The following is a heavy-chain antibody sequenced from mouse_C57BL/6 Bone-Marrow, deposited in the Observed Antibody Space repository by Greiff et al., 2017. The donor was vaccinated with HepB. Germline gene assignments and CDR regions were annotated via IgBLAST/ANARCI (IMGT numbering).Heavy chain of an antibody. CDR1: GFTFSDYY. CDR3: ARDGRSWYFDV. Sequence: EVKLVESEGGLVQPGSSMKLSCTASGFTFSDYYMAWVRQVPEKGLEWVANINYDGSSTYYLDSLKSRFIISRDNAKNILYLQMSSLKSEDTATYYCARDGRSWYFDVWGTGTTVTVSS. V-gene: IGHV5-16*01. J-gene: IGHJ1*03. CDR2: INYDGSST.